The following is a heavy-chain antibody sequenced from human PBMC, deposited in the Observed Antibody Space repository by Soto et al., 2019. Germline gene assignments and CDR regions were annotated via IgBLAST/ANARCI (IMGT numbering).Heavy chain of an antibody. CDR3: ARSGYSFSADYYGMDV. CDR2: IYPGDSDT. V-gene: IGHV5-51*01. D-gene: IGHD5-18*01. J-gene: IGHJ6*02. Sequence: GESLKISFKGSGYSFTSYWIGWVRQMPGKGLEWMGIIYPGDSDTRYSPSFQGQVTISADKSISTAYLQWSSLKASDTAMYYCARSGYSFSADYYGMDVWGQGTTVTVSS. CDR1: GYSFTSYW.